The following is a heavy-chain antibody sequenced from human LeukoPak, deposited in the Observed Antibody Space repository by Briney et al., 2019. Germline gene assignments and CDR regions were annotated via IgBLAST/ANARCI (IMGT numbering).Heavy chain of an antibody. D-gene: IGHD1-1*01. J-gene: IGHJ5*02. V-gene: IGHV4-59*12. CDR2: IYNSGNT. CDR1: GGSLRNYY. CDR3: ARATTANWFDP. Sequence: PSETLSLTCTVSGGSLRNYYWSWIRQPPGKGLEWIGYIYNSGNTNYNPSLRSRVTISVDTSKNQFSLKLSSVTAADTAVYYCARATTANWFDPWGQGTLVTVSS.